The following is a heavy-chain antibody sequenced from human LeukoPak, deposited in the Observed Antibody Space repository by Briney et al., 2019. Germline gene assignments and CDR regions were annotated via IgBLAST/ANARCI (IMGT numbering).Heavy chain of an antibody. CDR3: ARYKYYDFWSGYYQEYYFDY. D-gene: IGHD3-3*01. CDR2: IYYSGST. J-gene: IGHJ4*02. V-gene: IGHV4-30-4*01. CDR1: GGPISSGDYY. Sequence: SETLSLTCTASGGPISSGDYYWSWIRQPPGKGLEWIGYIYYSGSTYYNPSLKSRVTISVDTSKNQFSLKLSSVTAADTAVYYCARYKYYDFWSGYYQEYYFDYWGQGTLVTVSS.